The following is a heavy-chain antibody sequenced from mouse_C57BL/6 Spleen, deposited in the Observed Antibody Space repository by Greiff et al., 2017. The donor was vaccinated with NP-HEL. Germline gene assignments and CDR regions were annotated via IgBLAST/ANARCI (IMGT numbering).Heavy chain of an antibody. CDR2: IDPSDSYT. J-gene: IGHJ3*01. Sequence: VKLQQPGAELVMPGASVKLSCKASGYTFTSYWMHWVKQRPGQGLEWIGEIDPSDSYTNYNQKFKGKSTLTVDKSSSTAYMQLSSLTSEDSAVYYCARRGQAWFAYWGQGTLVTVSA. V-gene: IGHV1-69*01. CDR3: ARRGQAWFAY. CDR1: GYTFTSYW.